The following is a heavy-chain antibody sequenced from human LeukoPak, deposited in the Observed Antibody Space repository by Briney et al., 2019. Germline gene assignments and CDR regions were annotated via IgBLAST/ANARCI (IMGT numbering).Heavy chain of an antibody. CDR1: GFTFSTYA. CDR2: IGGSGDTT. Sequence: GGSLRLSCAASGFTFSTYAMSWVRQAPGKGLEWVSSIGGSGDTTYYADAVKGRFTISRDNSKNTLYLQMNSLRVDDTAVYYCVEDVVVIVAAKPGIWGQGTLVTVSS. J-gene: IGHJ4*02. V-gene: IGHV3-23*01. D-gene: IGHD2-15*01. CDR3: VEDVVVIVAAKPGI.